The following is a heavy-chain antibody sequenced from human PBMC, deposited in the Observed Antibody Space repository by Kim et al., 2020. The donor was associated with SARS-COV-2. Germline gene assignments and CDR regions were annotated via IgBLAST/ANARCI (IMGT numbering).Heavy chain of an antibody. Sequence: SETLSLTCSVSGASISTSSYFWGWVRQSPGKGLEWIGSVSYSGSTYYNPSLKSRVTISLDKSKNDFSLNLTSVTAADTALSYCARWVASYYYYVFDVWG. CDR1: GASISTSSYF. V-gene: IGHV4-39*02. J-gene: IGHJ6*02. CDR2: VSYSGST. CDR3: ARWVASYYYYVFDV. D-gene: IGHD2-21*01.